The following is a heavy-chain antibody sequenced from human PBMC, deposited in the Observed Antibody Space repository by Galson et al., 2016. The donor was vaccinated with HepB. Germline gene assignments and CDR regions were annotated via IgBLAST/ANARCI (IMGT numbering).Heavy chain of an antibody. D-gene: IGHD2-2*01. V-gene: IGHV3-53*03. CDR2: LYSGGST. Sequence: SLRLSCAASEFIVSSNDMSWVRQAPGKELEWVSVLYSGGSTYYADSVKGRFTISRDNAKNSLYLQMNSLRDGDTAVYYCARGYCSSTSPCGMDVWGQGTTVTVSS. CDR1: EFIVSSND. CDR3: ARGYCSSTSPCGMDV. J-gene: IGHJ6*02.